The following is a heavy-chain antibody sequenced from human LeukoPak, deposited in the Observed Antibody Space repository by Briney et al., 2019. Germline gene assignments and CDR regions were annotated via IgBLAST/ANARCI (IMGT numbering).Heavy chain of an antibody. V-gene: IGHV4-61*02. J-gene: IGHJ3*01. D-gene: IGHD4-23*01. Sequence: SQTLSLTCTVSGGSITSLNYYWTWIRQPVGKRLEWIGRIYTSGGTDYHPSLKPRAALSVDRSKNRFSLNLASLTAQDTALYYCAGRGSNSGTFDVWGPGTFVTVSS. CDR1: GGSITSLNYY. CDR3: AGRGSNSGTFDV. CDR2: IYTSGGT.